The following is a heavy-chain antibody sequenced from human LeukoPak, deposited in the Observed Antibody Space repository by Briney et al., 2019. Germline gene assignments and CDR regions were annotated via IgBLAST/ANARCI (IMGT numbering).Heavy chain of an antibody. CDR2: VNPNSGDT. V-gene: IGHV1-2*02. CDR3: ARDGRVVVAAY. Sequence: ASVKVSCKASGYTFTGYYLHWVRQAPGQGLEWMGCVNPNSGDTNYAQKFQGRVTITADKSTSTAYMELSSLRSEDTAVYYCARDGRVVVAAYWGQGTLVTVSS. J-gene: IGHJ4*02. D-gene: IGHD2-15*01. CDR1: GYTFTGYY.